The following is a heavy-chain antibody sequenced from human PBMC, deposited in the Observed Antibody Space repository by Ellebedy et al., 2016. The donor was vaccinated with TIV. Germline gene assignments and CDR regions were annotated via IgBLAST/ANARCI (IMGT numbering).Heavy chain of an antibody. CDR1: GDTFPSHA. V-gene: IGHV1-3*01. J-gene: IGHJ6*02. Sequence: AASVKVSCKAPGDTFPSHAMHWVRQAPGQRPEWMGWINAGNGDTSYSQKFQGRVTLTRDTSASTAYMELSSLRSEDTAVYYCTRTSDSGTYYSYYYGMDVWGQGTTVTVSS. CDR3: TRTSDSGTYYSYYYGMDV. CDR2: INAGNGDT. D-gene: IGHD3-10*01.